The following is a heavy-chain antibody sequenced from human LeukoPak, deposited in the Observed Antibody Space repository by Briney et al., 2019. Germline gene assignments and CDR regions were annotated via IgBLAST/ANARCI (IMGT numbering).Heavy chain of an antibody. CDR2: IYYTGT. J-gene: IGHJ6*03. CDR3: ARETQTYYDMDV. Sequence: PPETLSLTCTVSGGSVTDYYWSWIRQSPGKGLEWIGYIYYTGTSYNPSLKSRVTISADTSKNQFSLKLSSVTAADTAVYYCARETQTYYDMDVWGKGTTVTISS. V-gene: IGHV4-59*02. CDR1: GGSVTDYY.